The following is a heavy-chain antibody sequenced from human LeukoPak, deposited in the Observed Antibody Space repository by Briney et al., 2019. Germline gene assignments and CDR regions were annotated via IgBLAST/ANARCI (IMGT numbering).Heavy chain of an antibody. D-gene: IGHD6-13*01. V-gene: IGHV1-8*02. J-gene: IGHJ5*02. CDR2: MNPNSGNT. CDR1: GGTFSSYA. CDR3: ARDMGSSSSSGEWFDP. Sequence: ASVKVSCKASGGTFSSYAISWVRQAPGQGLEWMGWMNPNSGNTGYAQKFQGRVTMTRNTSIGTAYMELSSLRSEDTAVYYCARDMGSSSSSGEWFDPWGQGTLVTVSS.